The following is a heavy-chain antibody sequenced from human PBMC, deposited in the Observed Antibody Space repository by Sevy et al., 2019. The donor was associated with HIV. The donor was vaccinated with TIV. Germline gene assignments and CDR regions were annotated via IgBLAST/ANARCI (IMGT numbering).Heavy chain of an antibody. V-gene: IGHV4-59*12. J-gene: IGHJ4*02. Sequence: SETLSLTCTVSGASIKGYYWSWIRQPPGKGLEWIGYVYNRGRSAYNSYLESRLTTSIDTSKIQFSLNLSSVTAADTAIYYCAREKGGSDGFFFDYWGPGMLVTVSS. CDR1: GASIKGYY. CDR3: AREKGGSDGFFFDY. CDR2: VYNRGRS. D-gene: IGHD6-19*01.